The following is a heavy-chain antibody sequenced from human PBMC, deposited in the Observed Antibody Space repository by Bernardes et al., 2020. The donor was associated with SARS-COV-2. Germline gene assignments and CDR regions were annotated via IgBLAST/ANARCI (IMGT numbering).Heavy chain of an antibody. V-gene: IGHV3-11*01. D-gene: IGHD3-22*01. CDR2: ISSSGSTI. CDR1: GFTFSDYY. CDR3: ARGPYDSSGYPNWFDP. Sequence: GGSLRLSCAASGFTFSDYYMSWIRQAPGKGLEWVSYISSSGSTIYYADSVKGRFTISRDNAKNSLYLQMNSLRAEDTAVYYCARGPYDSSGYPNWFDPWGQGTLVTVSS. J-gene: IGHJ5*02.